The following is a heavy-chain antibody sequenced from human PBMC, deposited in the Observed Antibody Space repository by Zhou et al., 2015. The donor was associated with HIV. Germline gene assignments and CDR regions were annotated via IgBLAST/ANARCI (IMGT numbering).Heavy chain of an antibody. J-gene: IGHJ5*02. Sequence: QVQLVQSGAEVKKPGSSVKVSCKASGGTFSSYTISWVRQAPGQGLEWMGRIIPILGIANYAQKFQGRVTITADKSTSTAYMELSSLRSEDTAVYYCARVAVVAATGLDWFDPWGQGTLVTVSS. CDR1: GGTFSSYT. CDR2: IIPILGIA. CDR3: ARVAVVAATGLDWFDP. V-gene: IGHV1-69*02. D-gene: IGHD2-15*01.